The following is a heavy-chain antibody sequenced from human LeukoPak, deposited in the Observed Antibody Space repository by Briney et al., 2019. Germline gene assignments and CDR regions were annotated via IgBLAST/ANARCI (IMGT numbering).Heavy chain of an antibody. CDR1: GASISSGTYY. D-gene: IGHD3-3*01. V-gene: IGHV4-61*02. CDR3: ARSIWSGYLGTRYLFDY. J-gene: IGHJ4*02. CDR2: FHISGTT. Sequence: SQTLSLTCTVSGASISSGTYYWSWIRQPAGKGLEWTGRFHISGTTNYHPSLKSRVTISVDTSKNQFSLKLSSVTAADTAVYYCARSIWSGYLGTRYLFDYWGQGTLVTVSS.